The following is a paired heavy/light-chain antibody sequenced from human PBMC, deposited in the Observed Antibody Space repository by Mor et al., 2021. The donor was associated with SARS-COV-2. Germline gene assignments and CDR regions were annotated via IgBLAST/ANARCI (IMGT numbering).Heavy chain of an antibody. CDR3: ARVQSDRGIVVIPGDA. Sequence: QVLLVQSGGEVKKPGASVKVSCKASGYMFLAYDIAWVRQAPGQGLEWMGWISRDKDNTAPKFKDRVTLTTDASASTAYLELRNLRSDDTALYYCARVQSDRGIVVIPGDAWGQGTLVTVSS. J-gene: IGHJ5*02. CDR1: GYMFLAYD. CDR2: ISRDKDNT. V-gene: IGHV1-18*04. D-gene: IGHD3-16*02.
Light chain of an antibody. CDR3: HVRANWLFT. CDR2: DAS. CDR1: QSVTGQ. Sequence: EIVLTQSPATLSLSPGERATLSCRASQSVTGQIAWFQQKPGQAPRLLIYDASDRATGIPARFSGSGSGTDFTLTISSLEPEDFAVYYCHVRANWLFTFGPGTKVEIK. V-gene: IGKV3-11*01. J-gene: IGKJ3*01.